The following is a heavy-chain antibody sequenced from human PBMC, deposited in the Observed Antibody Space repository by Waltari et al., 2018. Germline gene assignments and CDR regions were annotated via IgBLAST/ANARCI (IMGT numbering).Heavy chain of an antibody. J-gene: IGHJ6*02. CDR3: ARDGTIRFVEWSLWGDYYYYGMDV. CDR1: GCSISSYY. CDR2: IYTSGSN. D-gene: IGHD3-3*01. V-gene: IGHV4-4*07. Sequence: QVQLQESGPGLVKPSETLSLTCTVSGCSISSYYCSWIRQPAGPRLEWIGRIYTSGSNNYNPSLKSRVTMSVDTSKNQFSLKLSSVTAADTAVYYCARDGTIRFVEWSLWGDYYYYGMDVWGQGTTVTVSS.